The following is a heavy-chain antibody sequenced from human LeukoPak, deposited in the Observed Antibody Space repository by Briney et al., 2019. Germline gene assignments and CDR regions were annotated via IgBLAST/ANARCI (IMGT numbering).Heavy chain of an antibody. Sequence: GASVKVSCKASGYTFTSYGITWVRQAPGQGLEWMGRISTYNGNTNYTQKFQGRVTMTTDTSTSTAYMELRSLRSDDTAVYYCARVSFNWNSGYYTVMDVWGQGTTVTVSS. V-gene: IGHV1-18*01. CDR3: ARVSFNWNSGYYTVMDV. CDR2: ISTYNGNT. CDR1: GYTFTSYG. D-gene: IGHD1-7*01. J-gene: IGHJ6*02.